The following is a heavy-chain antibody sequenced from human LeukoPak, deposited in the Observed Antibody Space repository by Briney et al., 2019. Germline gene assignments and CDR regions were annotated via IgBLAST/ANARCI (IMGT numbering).Heavy chain of an antibody. D-gene: IGHD3-22*01. CDR3: ATMYYYDSRPIDY. Sequence: PGGSLRLSCAASGFTFSSYGMSWVRQAPGRGLEWVSAISGSGGSTYYADSVKGRFTISRDNHKNTLYLQMNSLRAEDTAVYYCATMYYYDSRPIDYWGQGTLVTVSS. J-gene: IGHJ4*02. CDR1: GFTFSSYG. V-gene: IGHV3-23*01. CDR2: ISGSGGST.